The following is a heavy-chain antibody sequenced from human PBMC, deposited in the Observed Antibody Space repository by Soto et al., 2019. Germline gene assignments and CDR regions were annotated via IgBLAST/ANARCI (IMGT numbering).Heavy chain of an antibody. Sequence: QVQLQQWGAGLLKPSETLSLTCAVYGGSFSGYYWSWIRQPPGKGLEWIGEINHSGSTNYNPSLKRRVTISVDTSKNQFSRKLSSVTAADTAVYYCAGGGSGWYHHFDYWGQGTLVTVSS. CDR3: AGGGSGWYHHFDY. V-gene: IGHV4-34*01. J-gene: IGHJ4*02. CDR2: INHSGST. D-gene: IGHD6-19*01. CDR1: GGSFSGYY.